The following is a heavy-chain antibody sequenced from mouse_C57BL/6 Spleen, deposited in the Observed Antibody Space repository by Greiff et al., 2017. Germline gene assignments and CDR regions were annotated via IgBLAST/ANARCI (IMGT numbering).Heavy chain of an antibody. V-gene: IGHV5-6*01. CDR3: ARAPTIVTHYAMDY. J-gene: IGHJ4*01. Sequence: EVKLVESGGDLVKPGGSLKLSCAASGFTFSSYGMSWVRQTPDKRLEWVATISSGGSYTYYPDSVKGRFTISRDNAKNTLYLQLSSLKSEDTAMYSCARAPTIVTHYAMDYWGQGTSVTVSS. CDR2: ISSGGSYT. CDR1: GFTFSSYG. D-gene: IGHD2-5*01.